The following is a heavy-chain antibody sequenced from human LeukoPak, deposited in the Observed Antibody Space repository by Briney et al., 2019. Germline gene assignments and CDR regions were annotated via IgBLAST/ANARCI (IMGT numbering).Heavy chain of an antibody. D-gene: IGHD3-9*01. CDR2: MNPNCGNT. CDR3: ARGISILRYFDWVIRSYYFDY. V-gene: IGHV1-8*03. Sequence: ASVKVSCKASGYTFTSYDINWVRQATGQGLEWMGWMNPNCGNTGYAQKFQGRVTITRNTSISTAYMELSSLRSEDTAVYYCARGISILRYFDWVIRSYYFDYWGQGTLVTVSS. J-gene: IGHJ4*02. CDR1: GYTFTSYD.